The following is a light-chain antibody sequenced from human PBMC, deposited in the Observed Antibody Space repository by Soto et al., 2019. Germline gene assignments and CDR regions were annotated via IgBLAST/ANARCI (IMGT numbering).Light chain of an antibody. CDR3: QQYVSSVT. J-gene: IGKJ1*01. Sequence: EIVMTQSPATLSVSPGERATLSCRASQSVSSNLAWYQQKPGQAPRLLIYGASTRATGIPARFSGSRSGTEFTLTISSLQSEDFAVYYCQQYVSSVTFGQGTKVEIK. CDR1: QSVSSN. V-gene: IGKV3-15*01. CDR2: GAS.